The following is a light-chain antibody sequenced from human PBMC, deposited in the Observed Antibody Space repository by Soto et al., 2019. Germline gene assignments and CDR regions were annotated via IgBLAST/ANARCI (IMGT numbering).Light chain of an antibody. CDR2: DAS. CDR1: QNIGTN. CDR3: QQYGSSPKT. Sequence: EILMTQSPATLSLSPGERAILSCRASQNIGTNLVWYQQKPGQAPRLLLYDASTRATGIPDRFSGSGSGTEFTLTISRLEPEDFEVYYCQQYGSSPKTFGQGTKVDIK. J-gene: IGKJ1*01. V-gene: IGKV3-20*01.